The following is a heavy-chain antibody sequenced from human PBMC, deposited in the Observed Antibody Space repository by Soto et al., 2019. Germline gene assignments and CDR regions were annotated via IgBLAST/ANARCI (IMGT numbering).Heavy chain of an antibody. CDR3: AKARAQYYDFWSGYPVDY. V-gene: IGHV3-23*01. CDR2: ISGSGGST. CDR1: EFTFSNYA. Sequence: PGGSLRLSCAASEFTFSNYAMSWVRQAPGKGLEWVSAISGSGGSTYYADSVKGRFTISRDNSKNTLYLQMNSLRAEDTAVYYCAKARAQYYDFWSGYPVDYWGQGTLVTVSS. D-gene: IGHD3-3*01. J-gene: IGHJ4*02.